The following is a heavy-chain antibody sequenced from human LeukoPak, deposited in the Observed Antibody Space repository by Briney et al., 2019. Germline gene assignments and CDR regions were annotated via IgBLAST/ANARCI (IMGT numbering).Heavy chain of an antibody. J-gene: IGHJ4*02. D-gene: IGHD3-10*01. CDR1: GFTFDDYA. CDR2: ISGSGGST. V-gene: IGHV3-23*01. Sequence: GRSLRLSCAASGFTFDDYAMSWVRQAPGKGLEWVSAISGSGGSTYYADSVKGRFTISRDNSKNTLYLQMNSLRAEDTAVYYCAKDNQAYYYGSGSPSLFDYWGQGTLVTVSS. CDR3: AKDNQAYYYGSGSPSLFDY.